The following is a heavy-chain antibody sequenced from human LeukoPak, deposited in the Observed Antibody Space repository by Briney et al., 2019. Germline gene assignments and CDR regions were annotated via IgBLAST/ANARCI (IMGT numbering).Heavy chain of an antibody. CDR1: GFTFSSYT. Sequence: GGSLRLSCAASGFTFSSYTMNWVRQAPGKGLEWVSSISITSSYIYYAGSVKGRFTISRDNAKNSLYLQMNSLRAEDTAVYYCARDFYGDHLDHWGQGTLVTVSS. CDR3: ARDFYGDHLDH. D-gene: IGHD4-17*01. J-gene: IGHJ4*02. CDR2: ISITSSYI. V-gene: IGHV3-21*01.